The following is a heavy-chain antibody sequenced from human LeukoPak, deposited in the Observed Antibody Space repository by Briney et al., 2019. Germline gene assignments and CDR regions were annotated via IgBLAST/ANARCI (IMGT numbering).Heavy chain of an antibody. Sequence: ASVKVSCKASGYTFSSNGIIWVRQAPGQGLEWMGWINPDNDDTKYGQTFQGRLTMTTDTSTSTAYMELRNLRSDDTAVYYCARVYGYYYYYMDVRGKGTTVTVSS. D-gene: IGHD4-17*01. CDR3: ARVYGYYYYYMDV. CDR2: INPDNDDT. CDR1: GYTFSSNG. V-gene: IGHV1-18*01. J-gene: IGHJ6*03.